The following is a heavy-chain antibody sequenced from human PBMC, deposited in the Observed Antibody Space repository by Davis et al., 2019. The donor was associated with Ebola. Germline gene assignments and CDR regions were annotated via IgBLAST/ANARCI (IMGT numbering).Heavy chain of an antibody. V-gene: IGHV1-18*01. CDR2: ISAYNGNT. CDR3: ARVGWHDYGDYYYGMDV. D-gene: IGHD4-17*01. Sequence: AASVKVSCKASGYTFTSYGISWVRQAPGQGLEWMGWISAYNGNTNYEQKLQGRVTMTTDTSTSTASMELRSLRSDDTAVYYCARVGWHDYGDYYYGMDVWGQGTTVTVSS. CDR1: GYTFTSYG. J-gene: IGHJ6*02.